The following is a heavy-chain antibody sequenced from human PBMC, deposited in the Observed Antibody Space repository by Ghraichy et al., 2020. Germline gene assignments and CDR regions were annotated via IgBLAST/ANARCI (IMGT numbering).Heavy chain of an antibody. CDR3: AKDLSSDRGRVVPAARQFDY. CDR2: ISWDGGST. D-gene: IGHD2-2*01. J-gene: IGHJ4*02. V-gene: IGHV3-43*01. CDR1: GFTFDDYT. Sequence: GESLNISCAASGFTFDDYTMHWVRQAPGKGLEWVSLISWDGGSTYYADSVKGRFTISRDNSKNSLYLQMNSLRTEDTALYYCAKDLSSDRGRVVPAARQFDYWGQGTLVTVSS.